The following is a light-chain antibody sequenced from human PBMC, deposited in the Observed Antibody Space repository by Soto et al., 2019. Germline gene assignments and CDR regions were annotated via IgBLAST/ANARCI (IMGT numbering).Light chain of an antibody. CDR2: RIS. Sequence: DIQMSQSPSSLSASVGDRVTITCRASQIISRYLSWYQQKPGKIPKLLIYRISELQSGVPSRFSGSGSGTDFTLTISSLQPEDFANYYCQQRHGKCGQVTKVEIQ. J-gene: IGKJ1*01. V-gene: IGKV1-39*01. CDR1: QIISRY. CDR3: QQRHGK.